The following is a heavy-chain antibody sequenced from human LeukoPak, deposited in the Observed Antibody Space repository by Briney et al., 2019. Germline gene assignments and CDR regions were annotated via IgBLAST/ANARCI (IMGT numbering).Heavy chain of an antibody. Sequence: SGGSLRLSCAASGVTFSSFWMSWVRQAPGKGLEWVANIKQDGSEKYYVDSVKGRFTISRDNAKNSLYLQMNSLRAEDTAVYYCATEYLGYWGQGTLDTVSS. CDR3: ATEYLGY. V-gene: IGHV3-7*01. J-gene: IGHJ4*02. CDR2: IKQDGSEK. CDR1: GVTFSSFW. D-gene: IGHD3-16*01.